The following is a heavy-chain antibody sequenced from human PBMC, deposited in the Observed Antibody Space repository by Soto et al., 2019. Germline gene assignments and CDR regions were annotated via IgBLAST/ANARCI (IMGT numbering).Heavy chain of an antibody. D-gene: IGHD6-13*01. CDR3: ARVPYSSSWWFWFDP. J-gene: IGHJ5*02. CDR1: GGSISSYY. Sequence: SETLSLTCTVSGGSISSYYWSWIRQPAGKGLEWIGRIYTSGSTNYNPSLKSRVTMSVDTSKNQFSLRLSSVTAADTAVYYCARVPYSSSWWFWFDPWGQGTLVTVSS. V-gene: IGHV4-4*07. CDR2: IYTSGST.